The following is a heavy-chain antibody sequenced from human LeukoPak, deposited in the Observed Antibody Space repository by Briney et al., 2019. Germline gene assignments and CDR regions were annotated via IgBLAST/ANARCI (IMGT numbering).Heavy chain of an antibody. V-gene: IGHV3-23*01. CDR1: GFTFSAYA. J-gene: IGHJ6*02. Sequence: PGGSLRLSCEASGFTFSAYAMTWVRQAPGKGLEWVSSIGSDGKTHYSESVKGRFAISRDNSKSMVFLQLNSVRAEDTALYYCARDLHYYVAMGVWGQGTTVTVSS. CDR3: ARDLHYYVAMGV. D-gene: IGHD3-10*02. CDR2: IGSDGKT.